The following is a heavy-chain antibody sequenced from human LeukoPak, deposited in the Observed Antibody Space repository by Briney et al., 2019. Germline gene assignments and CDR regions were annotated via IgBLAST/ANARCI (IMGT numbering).Heavy chain of an antibody. Sequence: GGSLRLSCAASGFTFSSHEMNWVRQAPGKGLEWVSSISSSSGYIYYAESVKGRFTISRDNARNSLYLQMNSLRAEDTAVYYCARVVVSSGSLDYWGQGTLVTVTS. CDR1: GFTFSSHE. V-gene: IGHV3-21*01. CDR3: ARVVVSSGSLDY. CDR2: ISSSSGYI. D-gene: IGHD3-10*01. J-gene: IGHJ4*02.